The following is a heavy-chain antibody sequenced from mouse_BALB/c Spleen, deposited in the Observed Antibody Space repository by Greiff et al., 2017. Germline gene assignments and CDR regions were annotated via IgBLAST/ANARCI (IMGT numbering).Heavy chain of an antibody. V-gene: IGHV5-17*02. D-gene: IGHD2-4*01. CDR2: ISSGSSTI. CDR1: GFTFSSFG. Sequence: EVKLMESGGGLVQPGGSRKLSCAASGFTFSSFGMHWVRQAPEKGLEWVAYISSGSSTIYYADTVKGRFTISRDNPKNTLFLQMTSLRSEDTAMYYCARDDYRFDYWGQGTTLTVSS. CDR3: ARDDYRFDY. J-gene: IGHJ2*01.